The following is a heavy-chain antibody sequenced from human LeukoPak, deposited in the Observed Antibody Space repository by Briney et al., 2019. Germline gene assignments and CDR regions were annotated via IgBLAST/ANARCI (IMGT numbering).Heavy chain of an antibody. CDR2: INSDGSIT. Sequence: GGSLRLSCAASGFTFSSCWMHWVRQAPGKGLVWVSRINSDGSITTYADSVKGRFTISRDNAKNTLYLQMNSLRAEDTAVYYCARGRYGSDFDYWGQGTLDTVSS. CDR1: GFTFSSCW. J-gene: IGHJ4*02. CDR3: ARGRYGSDFDY. D-gene: IGHD3-10*01. V-gene: IGHV3-74*01.